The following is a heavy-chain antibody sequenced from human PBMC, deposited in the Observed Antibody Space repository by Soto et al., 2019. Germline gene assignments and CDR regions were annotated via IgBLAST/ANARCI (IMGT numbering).Heavy chain of an antibody. Sequence: QVQLQQWGAGLLKPSETLSLTCAVYGGSFSGYYWSWIRQPPGKGLEWIGEINHSGSTNYNPSLKSRVTISVDTSKNQFSLKLSSVTAADTAVYYCARGGSSSPKQNYYYMDVWGKGTTVTVSS. CDR1: GGSFSGYY. CDR3: ARGGSSSPKQNYYYMDV. V-gene: IGHV4-34*01. D-gene: IGHD6-13*01. CDR2: INHSGST. J-gene: IGHJ6*03.